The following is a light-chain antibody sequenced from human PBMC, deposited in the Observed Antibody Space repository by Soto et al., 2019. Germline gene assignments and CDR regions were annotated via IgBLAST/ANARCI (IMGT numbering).Light chain of an antibody. V-gene: IGKV3-15*01. CDR2: GAS. CDR3: QQYNNWPRT. J-gene: IGKJ1*01. CDR1: QGVSSN. Sequence: EIVLTQSPATLSVSPGERATLSCRASQGVSSNLAWYQQKPGQAPRLLIYGASTRATGIPARFSGSGSGTEFTLTINSLQSEDFAVYYCQQYNNWPRTFGQGTKVDIK.